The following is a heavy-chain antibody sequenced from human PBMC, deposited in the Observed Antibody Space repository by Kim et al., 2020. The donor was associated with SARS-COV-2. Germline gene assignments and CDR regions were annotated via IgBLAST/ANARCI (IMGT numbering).Heavy chain of an antibody. D-gene: IGHD1-20*01. CDR3: ARITGQRDYYYYYMDV. CDR1: GYSFTSYW. V-gene: IGHV5-51*01. CDR2: IYPGDSDT. J-gene: IGHJ6*03. Sequence: GESLKISCKGSGYSFTSYWIGWVRQMPGKGLEWMGIIYPGDSDTRYSPSFQGQVTISADKSISTAYLQWSSLKASDTAMYYCARITGQRDYYYYYMDVWGKGTTVTVSS.